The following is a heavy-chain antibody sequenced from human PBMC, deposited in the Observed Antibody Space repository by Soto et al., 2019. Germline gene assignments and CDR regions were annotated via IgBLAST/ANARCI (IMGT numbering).Heavy chain of an antibody. D-gene: IGHD3-10*02. J-gene: IGHJ3*02. CDR1: GFSLTTVGMG. Sequence: SGPTLVNPTQTLTLTCTFSGFSLTTVGMGVGWIRQPPGKALDWLGIIYWDDDKRYSPSLHGRVTFIKDTSKNQVVLTMTNMDPVDTATYYCAHRNSRMFAFDIWGQGTLVTVSS. CDR2: IYWDDDK. V-gene: IGHV2-5*02. CDR3: AHRNSRMFAFDI.